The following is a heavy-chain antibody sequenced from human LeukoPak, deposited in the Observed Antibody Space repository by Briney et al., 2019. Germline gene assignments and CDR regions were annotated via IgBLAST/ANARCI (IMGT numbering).Heavy chain of an antibody. CDR2: IRYDGSNK. Sequence: PGGSLRLSCAASGFTFSSYGMHWVRQAPGKGLEWVTFIRYDGSNKYYADSVKGRFTISRDNSKNTLYLQMNSLRAEDTAVYYCAKGTSSGWYFDYWGQGTLVTVSS. J-gene: IGHJ4*02. D-gene: IGHD6-19*01. CDR3: AKGTSSGWYFDY. V-gene: IGHV3-30*02. CDR1: GFTFSSYG.